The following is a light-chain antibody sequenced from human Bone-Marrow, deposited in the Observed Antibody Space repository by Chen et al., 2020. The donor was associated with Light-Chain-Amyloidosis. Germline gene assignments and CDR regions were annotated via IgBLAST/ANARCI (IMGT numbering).Light chain of an antibody. CDR3: HQYENLPFT. J-gene: IGKJ3*01. Sequence: DIQMTQSPSSLSASVGDRVIISCQASQDIITSLNWLQLKPGKAPKLLIYDASNLQTGVPSRFTGSGSGTHFTLAISSLHPDDIATYYCHQYENLPFTFGPGTKVEMK. CDR2: DAS. V-gene: IGKV1-33*01. CDR1: QDIITS.